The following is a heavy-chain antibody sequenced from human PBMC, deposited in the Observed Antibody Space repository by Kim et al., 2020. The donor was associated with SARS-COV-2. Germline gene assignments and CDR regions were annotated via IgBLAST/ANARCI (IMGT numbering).Heavy chain of an antibody. D-gene: IGHD6-19*01. CDR3: GCYSSLSDYFDY. Sequence: TNYTPTLKSRVTISVDTSKNQFSLTLSSVTAADTAVYYCGCYSSLSDYFDYWGQGTLVTVSS. J-gene: IGHJ4*02. CDR2: T. V-gene: IGHV4-59*01.